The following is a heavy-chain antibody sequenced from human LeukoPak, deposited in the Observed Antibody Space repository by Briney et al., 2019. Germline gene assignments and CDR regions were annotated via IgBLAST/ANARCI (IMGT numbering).Heavy chain of an antibody. Sequence: PSGTLSLTWAVYGGSFSGLHWSWDRHPPGKGLEWVWEINHSGSTNYNPSLKGRVTISVDTSTNPLSLKLSSVTAADTAVYYCARGNFWELLDYWGQGTLVTVSS. CDR3: ARGNFWELLDY. D-gene: IGHD1-26*01. CDR1: GGSFSGLH. CDR2: INHSGST. J-gene: IGHJ4*02. V-gene: IGHV4-34*01.